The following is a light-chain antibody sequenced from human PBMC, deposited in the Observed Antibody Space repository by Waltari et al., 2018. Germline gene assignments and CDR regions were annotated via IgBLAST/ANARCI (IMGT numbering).Light chain of an antibody. V-gene: IGLV2-23*01. CDR1: CSDIGGYNL. CDR3: CSYAGIGTLT. Sequence: ALSQPASVSWSPGHSITISCSGTCSDIGGYNLVSWYQHHPCKAPKIIIYDGNKRPSGVSYRFSGSKSGNTASLTISGLHTEDEADYYCCSYAGIGTLTFGGGTRVTVL. J-gene: IGLJ3*02. CDR2: DGN.